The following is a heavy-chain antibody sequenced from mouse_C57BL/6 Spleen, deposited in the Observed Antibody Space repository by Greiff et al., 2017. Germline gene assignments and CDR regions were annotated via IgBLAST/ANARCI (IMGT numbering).Heavy chain of an antibody. V-gene: IGHV5-16*01. CDR1: GFTFRDYY. D-gene: IGHD2-1*01. Sequence: EVKLMESEGGLVQPGSSMKLSCTASGFTFRDYYMAWVRQVPEKGLEWVANINYDGSSTYYLDSLKRCFIISRDNAKNLLYLQMSSLKSEDTAKYCRAREGNSGTGFAYWGQETLATVSA. CDR2: INYDGSST. CDR3: AREGNSGTGFAY. J-gene: IGHJ3*01.